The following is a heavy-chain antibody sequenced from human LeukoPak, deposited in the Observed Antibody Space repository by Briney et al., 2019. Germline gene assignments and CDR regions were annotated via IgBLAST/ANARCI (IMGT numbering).Heavy chain of an antibody. D-gene: IGHD3-10*01. V-gene: IGHV3-23*01. Sequence: GGSLRLSCAASGFTFSSYAMNWVRRAPGKGLEWVSTISGSGGSTYYADSVKGRFTISRDNSKNTLYLQMNSLRAEDTAVYYCAKDRRAGSYDYWGQGTLVTVSS. J-gene: IGHJ4*02. CDR1: GFTFSSYA. CDR3: AKDRRAGSYDY. CDR2: ISGSGGST.